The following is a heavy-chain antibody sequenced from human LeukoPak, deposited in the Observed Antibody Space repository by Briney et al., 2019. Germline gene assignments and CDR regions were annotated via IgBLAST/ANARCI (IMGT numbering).Heavy chain of an antibody. CDR2: ISSSGSTI. Sequence: GGSLRLSCAASGFTFNSDAVVWVRQASGKGLEWVSYISSSGSTIYYADPVKGRFTISRDNAKNSLYLQMNSLRAEDTAVYYCARIMYYYDSSGYYNWFDPWGQGTLVTVSS. CDR1: GFTFNSDA. J-gene: IGHJ5*02. CDR3: ARIMYYYDSSGYYNWFDP. D-gene: IGHD3-22*01. V-gene: IGHV3-48*04.